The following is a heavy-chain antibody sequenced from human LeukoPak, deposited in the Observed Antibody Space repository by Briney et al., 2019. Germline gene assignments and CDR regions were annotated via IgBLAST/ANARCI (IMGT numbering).Heavy chain of an antibody. CDR1: GYTFTSYG. CDR3: ARGLLFPASYYYDSSGYYHAGYFDY. Sequence: ASVKVSCKASGYTFTSYGISWVRQASGQGLEWMGWISAYNGNTNYAQKLQGRVTMTTDTSTSTAYMELRSLRSDDTAVYYCARGLLFPASYYYDSSGYYHAGYFDYWGQGTLVTVSS. V-gene: IGHV1-18*01. D-gene: IGHD3-22*01. CDR2: ISAYNGNT. J-gene: IGHJ4*02.